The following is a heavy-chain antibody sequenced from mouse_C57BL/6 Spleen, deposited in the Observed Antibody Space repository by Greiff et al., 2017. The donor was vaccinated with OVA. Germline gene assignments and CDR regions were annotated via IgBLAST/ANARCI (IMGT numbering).Heavy chain of an antibody. CDR2: IWSGGST. D-gene: IGHD1-1*01. CDR3: ARPVGDGSSYVDAMDY. Sequence: QVQLQQSGPGLVQPSQSLSITCTVSGFSLTSYGVHWVRQSPGKGLEWLGVIWSGGSTDYNAAFISRLSISKDNSKSQVFFKMNSLQADDTAIYYCARPVGDGSSYVDAMDYWGQGTSVTVSS. V-gene: IGHV2-2*01. CDR1: GFSLTSYG. J-gene: IGHJ4*01.